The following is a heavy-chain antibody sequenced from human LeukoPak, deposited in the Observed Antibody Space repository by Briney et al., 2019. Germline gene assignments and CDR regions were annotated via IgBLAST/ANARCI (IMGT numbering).Heavy chain of an antibody. J-gene: IGHJ6*02. CDR3: ARHCSSTSCYAHYYYGMDV. CDR1: RYSLPSYS. Sequence: GESLKISCYGSRYSLPSYSISWARPMPGKGLEWMGQLDQSDSYTNYSPSIQVHVSMSADKSISTAYLQWSSLKASDTAMYYCARHCSSTSCYAHYYYGMDVWGQGTTVTVSS. V-gene: IGHV5-10-1*01. CDR2: LDQSDSYT. D-gene: IGHD2-2*01.